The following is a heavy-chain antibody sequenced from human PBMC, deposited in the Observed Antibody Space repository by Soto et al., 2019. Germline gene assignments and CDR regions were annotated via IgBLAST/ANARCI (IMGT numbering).Heavy chain of an antibody. J-gene: IGHJ4*02. CDR2: IDPGDGKT. CDR3: ATVAEGY. Sequence: ASVKVSCKASGYTFTSYYMHWVRQAPGKGLEWMGRIDPGDGKTIYAQKFQGRVTMTEDTSTDTAYMELSSLRSEDTAVYYCATVAEGYWGQGTLVTVSS. V-gene: IGHV1-24*01. CDR1: GYTFTSYY.